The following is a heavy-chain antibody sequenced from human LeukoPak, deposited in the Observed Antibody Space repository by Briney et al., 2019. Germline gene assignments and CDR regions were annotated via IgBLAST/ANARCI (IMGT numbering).Heavy chain of an antibody. Sequence: ASVKVSCKTSGYTFTDYYIHWVRQAPGQGLEWMGWINPDSGYTNYAQKFQGRVTMTRDTSINTAYMELSRLTSDNTAVYYCARGRGEQLVRGNWFDPWGQGTLVTVSS. J-gene: IGHJ5*02. V-gene: IGHV1-2*02. CDR2: INPDSGYT. CDR3: ARGRGEQLVRGNWFDP. D-gene: IGHD6-6*01. CDR1: GYTFTDYY.